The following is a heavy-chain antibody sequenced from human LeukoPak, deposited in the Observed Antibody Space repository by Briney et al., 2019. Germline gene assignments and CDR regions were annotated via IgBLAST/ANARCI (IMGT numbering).Heavy chain of an antibody. CDR2: IYISDNA. CDR1: VASLAGYY. J-gene: IGHJ3*02. V-gene: IGHV4-4*07. CDR3: ARHNYDDYVFDI. D-gene: IGHD4-17*01. Sequence: SETLSLTCTSSVASLAGYYWSWIRQPAGKGLEWIGRIYISDNARYNPSLKSRVTMSVDTSKQFSLSLSSVTAADTAVYYCARHNYDDYVFDIWGQGTKVTISS.